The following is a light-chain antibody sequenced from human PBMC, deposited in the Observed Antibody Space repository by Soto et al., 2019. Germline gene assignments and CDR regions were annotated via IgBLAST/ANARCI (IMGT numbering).Light chain of an antibody. J-gene: IGKJ4*01. CDR2: ATS. Sequence: DSQMTQSTSSLSAAVGDRVAITCLASQSSSNYLNWYQQKPGKAPKLLIYATSSLQSGVPSRFSGSGSVTDFTLTISSLQPEHFATYYCQQSYSTLLTFGGGTKVDIK. CDR3: QQSYSTLLT. V-gene: IGKV1-39*01. CDR1: QSSSNY.